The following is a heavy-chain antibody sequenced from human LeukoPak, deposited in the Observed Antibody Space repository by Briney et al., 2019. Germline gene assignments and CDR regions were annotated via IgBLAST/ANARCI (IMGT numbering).Heavy chain of an antibody. CDR3: AKGTKVIVVDNYFDY. CDR1: GFTFSNYA. J-gene: IGHJ4*02. D-gene: IGHD3-22*01. V-gene: IGHV3-23*01. Sequence: PGGSLRLSCAASGFTFSNYAMSWVRQAPGKGLEWVSAISGNGGGTYYADSVKGRFTISRDNSKNTLYLQMKSLRAEETAVYYCAKGTKVIVVDNYFDYWGQGTLVTVSS. CDR2: ISGNGGGT.